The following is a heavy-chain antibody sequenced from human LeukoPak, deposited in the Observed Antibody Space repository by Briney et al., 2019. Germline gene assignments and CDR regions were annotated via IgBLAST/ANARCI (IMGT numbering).Heavy chain of an antibody. V-gene: IGHV1-8*03. CDR1: GYTFISYD. D-gene: IGHD3-3*01. CDR3: ARVGHYDFWSGPNYYYYYYMDV. CDR2: MNPNSGNT. J-gene: IGHJ6*03. Sequence: ASVKVSCKASGYTFISYDINWVRQATGQGLEWMGWMNPNSGNTGYAQKFQGRITITRNTSISTAYMELSSLRSEDTAVYYCARVGHYDFWSGPNYYYYYYMDVWGKGSTVTVS.